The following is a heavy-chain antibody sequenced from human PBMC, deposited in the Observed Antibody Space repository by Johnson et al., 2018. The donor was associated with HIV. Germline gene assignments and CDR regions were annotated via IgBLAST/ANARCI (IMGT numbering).Heavy chain of an antibody. V-gene: IGHV3-20*04. CDR1: GFTFDDYG. Sequence: VQLVESGGGMVQPGGSLRLSCAASGFTFDDYGMSWVRQAPGKGLEWVSGINWNGGSTGYADSVKGRFTISRDNAKNSLYLQMNSLRAEDTALYYCARASAATKGNAFDIWGQGTMVTVSS. CDR2: INWNGGST. CDR3: ARASAATKGNAFDI. J-gene: IGHJ3*02. D-gene: IGHD1-26*01.